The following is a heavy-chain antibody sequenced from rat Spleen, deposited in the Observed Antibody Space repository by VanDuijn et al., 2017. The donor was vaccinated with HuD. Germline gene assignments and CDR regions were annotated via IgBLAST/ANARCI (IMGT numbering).Heavy chain of an antibody. CDR1: GFTFSNYD. V-gene: IGHV5-25*01. D-gene: IGHD1-11*01. CDR2: ISPSGGST. CDR3: ARHGEDGGYSSDY. J-gene: IGHJ2*01. Sequence: EVQLVESGGGLVQPGRSLKLSCAASGFTFSNYDMAWVRQAPTKGLEWVASISPSGGSTYYRDSVKGRFTVSRDNAKSTLYLQMDSLRSEDTATYYCARHGEDGGYSSDYWSQGVMVTVSS.